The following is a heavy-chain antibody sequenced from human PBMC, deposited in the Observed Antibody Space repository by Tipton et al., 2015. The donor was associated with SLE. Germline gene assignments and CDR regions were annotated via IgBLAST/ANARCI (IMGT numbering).Heavy chain of an antibody. V-gene: IGHV4-61*10. CDR3: ARDNVDFMNGGGYNGMDV. CDR1: GESITSGINY. J-gene: IGHJ6*02. Sequence: TLSLTCTVSGESITSGINYWTWIRQPAGEGLEYIGHIYHSGSTTYNPSHKSRVTISIDTSKNQFSLKLSSVTAADTALYYCARDNVDFMNGGGYNGMDVWGQGITVIVSS. CDR2: IYHSGST. D-gene: IGHD4-23*01.